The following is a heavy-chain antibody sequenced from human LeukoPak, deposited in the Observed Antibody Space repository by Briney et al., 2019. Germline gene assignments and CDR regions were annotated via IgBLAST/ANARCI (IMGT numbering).Heavy chain of an antibody. D-gene: IGHD5-12*01. CDR1: GYSFTSYE. Sequence: GASVKVSCKASGYSFTSYEINWVRQATGQGLEWMGRMNPNSGNTGYAQNFQGRVTLTRNTSITTAYMELSSLRSEDTAVYYCAKSGGYDRWGQGTQVTVSS. CDR3: AKSGGYDR. CDR2: MNPNSGNT. V-gene: IGHV1-8*01. J-gene: IGHJ4*02.